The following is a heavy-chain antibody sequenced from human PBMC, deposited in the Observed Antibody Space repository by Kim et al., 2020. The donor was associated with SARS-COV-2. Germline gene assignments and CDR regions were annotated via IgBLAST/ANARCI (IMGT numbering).Heavy chain of an antibody. Sequence: GGSLRLSCAASGFTFSDYYMSWIRQAPGKGLEWFSYISSSSSYTNYADSVKGRFTISRDNAKNSLYLQMNSLSAEDTAVYYCARVREGGSSWYDFDYWGQGTLVTVSS. J-gene: IGHJ4*02. V-gene: IGHV3-11*05. D-gene: IGHD6-13*01. CDR3: ARVREGGSSWYDFDY. CDR2: ISSSSSYT. CDR1: GFTFSDYY.